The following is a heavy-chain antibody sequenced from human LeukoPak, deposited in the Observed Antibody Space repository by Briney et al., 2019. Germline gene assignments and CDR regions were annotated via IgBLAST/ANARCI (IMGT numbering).Heavy chain of an antibody. D-gene: IGHD3-10*01. CDR2: ISSSSSYI. V-gene: IGHV3-21*01. CDR3: ARDRLLWFGELLENDY. J-gene: IGHJ4*02. Sequence: PGGSLRLSCAASGFTFSSYSMNWVRQAPGKGLEWVSSISSSSSYIYYADSVKGRFTISRDNAMNSLYLQMNSLRAEDTAVYYCARDRLLWFGELLENDYWGQGTLVTGSS. CDR1: GFTFSSYS.